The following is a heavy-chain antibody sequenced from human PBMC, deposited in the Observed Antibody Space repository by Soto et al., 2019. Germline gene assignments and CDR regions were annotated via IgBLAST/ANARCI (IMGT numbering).Heavy chain of an antibody. D-gene: IGHD6-13*01. V-gene: IGHV4-59*08. Sequence: QVQLQESVPGLVKPSENLSLTCTVSGGSISSYYWSWIRQPPGKGLEWIGYIYYSGSTNYNPSLKSRVTISADTSKNQFSLKLSSLTAADPAVYYCAIRGGISWPFAYSCQGTLVTVSS. CDR2: IYYSGST. J-gene: IGHJ4*02. CDR1: GGSISSYY. CDR3: AIRGGISWPFAY.